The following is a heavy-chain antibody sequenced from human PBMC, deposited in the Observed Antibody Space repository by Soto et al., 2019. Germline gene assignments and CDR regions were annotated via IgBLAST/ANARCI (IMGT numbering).Heavy chain of an antibody. V-gene: IGHV3-30*18. CDR3: TKDKLPGRARWDYFDQ. CDR2: ISYGGSNK. J-gene: IGHJ4*02. Sequence: GGSLRLSCAASGFGFSTFGMHWVRQAPGRGLEWVALISYGGSNKYYADFVKGRFTISRDNSKNTLYLQMNSLTTEDTAVYYCTKDKLPGRARWDYFDQWGQGTLVTVSS. D-gene: IGHD4-17*01. CDR1: GFGFSTFG.